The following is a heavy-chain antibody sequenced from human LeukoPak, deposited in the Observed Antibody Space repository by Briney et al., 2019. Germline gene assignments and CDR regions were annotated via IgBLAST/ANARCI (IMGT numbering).Heavy chain of an antibody. V-gene: IGHV4-34*01. J-gene: IGHJ2*01. CDR3: ALGTYGDFYWYFDL. CDR2: INHSGST. D-gene: IGHD4-17*01. CDR1: GGSFSGYY. Sequence: SETLSLTCAVYGGSFSGYYWSWIRQPPGKGLEWIGEINHSGSTNYNPSLKSRVTISVDTSKNQLSLKLSSVTAADTAVYYCALGTYGDFYWYFDLWGRGTLVTVSS.